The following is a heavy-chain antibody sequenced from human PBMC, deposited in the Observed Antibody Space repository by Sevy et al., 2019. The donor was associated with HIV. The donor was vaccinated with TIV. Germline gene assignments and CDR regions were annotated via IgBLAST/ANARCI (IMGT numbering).Heavy chain of an antibody. CDR2: IKQDGSEK. J-gene: IGHJ3*02. Sequence: GGSLRLSCAASGFPYSSYWMSWVRQAPGKGLEWVANIKQDGSEKYYVDSVKGRFTISRDNAKNSLYLQMNSLRAEDTAVYYCAREGGGSYSDAFDIWGQRTMVTVSS. V-gene: IGHV3-7*03. CDR1: GFPYSSYW. D-gene: IGHD1-26*01. CDR3: AREGGGSYSDAFDI.